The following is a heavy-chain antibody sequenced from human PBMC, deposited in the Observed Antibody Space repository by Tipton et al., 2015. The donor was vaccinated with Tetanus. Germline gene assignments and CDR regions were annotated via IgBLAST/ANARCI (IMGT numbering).Heavy chain of an antibody. J-gene: IGHJ5*02. V-gene: IGHV4-61*01. CDR2: IYYSGST. CDR1: GGSVSSGSYY. D-gene: IGHD6-13*01. Sequence: LRLSCTVSGGSVSSGSYYWSWIRQPPGKGLEWIGYIYYSGSTNYNPSLKSRVTISVDTSKNQFSLKLSSVTAADTAVYYCARGPIVYSSSLSGFDPWGQGTLVTVSS. CDR3: ARGPIVYSSSLSGFDP.